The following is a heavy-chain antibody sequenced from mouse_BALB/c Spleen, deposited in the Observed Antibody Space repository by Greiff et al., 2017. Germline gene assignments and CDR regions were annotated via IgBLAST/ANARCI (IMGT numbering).Heavy chain of an antibody. J-gene: IGHJ4*01. D-gene: IGHD2-14*01. V-gene: IGHV1-37*01. CDR1: GYSFTGYF. Sequence: EVKLLESGPELVKPGASVKISCKASGYSFTGYFMNWVKQSHGKSLEWIGRINPYNGDTFYNQKFKGKATLTVDKSSSTAHMELLSLTSEDSAVYYCGKPYRWNAMDYWGQGTSVTVAS. CDR3: GKPYRWNAMDY. CDR2: INPYNGDT.